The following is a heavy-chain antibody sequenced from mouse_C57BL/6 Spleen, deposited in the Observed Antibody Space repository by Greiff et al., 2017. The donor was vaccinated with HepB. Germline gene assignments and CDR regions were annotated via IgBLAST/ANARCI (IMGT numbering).Heavy chain of an antibody. V-gene: IGHV1-62-2*01. D-gene: IGHD6-1*01. J-gene: IGHJ3*01. CDR2: FYPGSGSI. CDR1: GYTFTEYT. Sequence: QVQLQQSGAELVKPGASVKLSCKASGYTFTEYTIHRVKQRSGQGLEWIGWFYPGSGSIKYNEKFKDKATLTADKSASTVYMELSRLTSVDSAVYFWARHEAPLPGDAWFAYWGQGTLVTVSA. CDR3: ARHEAPLPGDAWFAY.